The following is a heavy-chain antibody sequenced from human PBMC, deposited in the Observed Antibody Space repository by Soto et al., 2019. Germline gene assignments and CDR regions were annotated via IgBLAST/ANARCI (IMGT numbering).Heavy chain of an antibody. CDR3: ARERTFGYGAYATFDY. CDR1: GGTFSSYA. Sequence: QVQLVQSGAEVKKPGSSVKVSCKASGGTFSSYAISWVRQAPGQGLEWMGGIIPIFGTANYSQKFQGRVTITADESTSTAYMELRSLRSEDTAVYYCARERTFGYGAYATFDYWGQGTLVTVSS. D-gene: IGHD4-17*01. V-gene: IGHV1-69*01. CDR2: IIPIFGTA. J-gene: IGHJ4*02.